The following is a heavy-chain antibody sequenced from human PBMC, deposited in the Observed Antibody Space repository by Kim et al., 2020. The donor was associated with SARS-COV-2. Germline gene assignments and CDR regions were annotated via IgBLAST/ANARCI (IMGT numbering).Heavy chain of an antibody. CDR3: ARDHPASGWPSFDY. Sequence: GGSLRLSCAASGFNSNNYAMSWVRQAPGKGLEWVSAITKYDGRTYYADSVKGRFSISRDISKNTVYLQLTSLRAEDTALYYCARDHPASGWPSFDYWGQGTLVTVFS. V-gene: IGHV3-23*01. J-gene: IGHJ4*02. CDR1: GFNSNNYA. CDR2: ITKYDGRT. D-gene: IGHD6-19*01.